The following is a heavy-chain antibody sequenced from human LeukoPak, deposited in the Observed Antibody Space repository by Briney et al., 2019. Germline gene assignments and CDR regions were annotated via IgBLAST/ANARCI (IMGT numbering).Heavy chain of an antibody. CDR2: INTSGGST. J-gene: IGHJ4*02. D-gene: IGHD3-22*01. Sequence: ASVKVSCKASGYTFTSYYMHWVRQAPGQGPEWMGVINTSGGSTSYAQKFQGRVTMTRDTSTSTVYMELSSLRSEDTAVYYCARDRGHGGSGYSGEYDYWGQGTLVTVSS. CDR3: ARDRGHGGSGYSGEYDY. V-gene: IGHV1-46*01. CDR1: GYTFTSYY.